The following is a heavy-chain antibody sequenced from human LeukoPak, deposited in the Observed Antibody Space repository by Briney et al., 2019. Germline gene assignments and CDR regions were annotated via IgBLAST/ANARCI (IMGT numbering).Heavy chain of an antibody. V-gene: IGHV3-21*01. CDR2: ISSSSSYI. CDR3: GSRVDCSSTSCYTGRVFDYYYYMDV. CDR1: GFTFSSYS. J-gene: IGHJ6*03. D-gene: IGHD2-2*02. Sequence: GGSLRLSCAASGFTFSSYSMNWVRQAPGKGLEWVSSISSSSSYIYYADSVKGRFSISRDNAKNSLYLQMNSLRAEDTAVYYCGSRVDCSSTSCYTGRVFDYYYYMDVWGKGTTVTVSS.